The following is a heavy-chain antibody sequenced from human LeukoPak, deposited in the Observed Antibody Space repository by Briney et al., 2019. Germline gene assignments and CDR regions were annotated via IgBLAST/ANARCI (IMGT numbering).Heavy chain of an antibody. CDR3: AKDRGNWNDVNWFDP. V-gene: IGHV3-30*18. CDR2: ISYDGSNK. D-gene: IGHD1-1*01. CDR1: GFTFSSYG. J-gene: IGHJ5*02. Sequence: GGSLRLSCAASGFTFSSYGMHWVRQAPGKGLEWVAVISYDGSNKYYADSVKGRFTISRDNSKNTLYLQMNSLRAEDTAVYYCAKDRGNWNDVNWFDPWGQGTLVTVSS.